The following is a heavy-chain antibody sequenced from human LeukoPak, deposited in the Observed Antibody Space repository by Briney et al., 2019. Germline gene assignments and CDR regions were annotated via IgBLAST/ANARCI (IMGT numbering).Heavy chain of an antibody. CDR2: IIPILGIA. J-gene: IGHJ4*02. CDR3: AKLTGRHYYDSSGYLYYFDY. CDR1: GGTFSSYA. V-gene: IGHV1-69*04. D-gene: IGHD3-22*01. Sequence: GASVKVSCKASGGTFSSYAISWVRQAPGQGLEWMGRIIPILGIANYAQKFQGRVTITADKSTSTAYMELSSLRSEDTAVYYCAKLTGRHYYDSSGYLYYFDYWGQGTLVTVSS.